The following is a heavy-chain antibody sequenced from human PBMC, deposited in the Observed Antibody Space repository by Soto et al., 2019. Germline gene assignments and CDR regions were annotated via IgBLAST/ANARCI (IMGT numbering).Heavy chain of an antibody. Sequence: GGSLRLSCAASGFTFSSYAMSWVRQAPGKGLEWVSAISGSGGSTYYADSVKGRFTISRDNSKNTLYLQMNSLRAEDTAVYYCAKLSPLSHNYYDSSGYFDYWGQGTLVAVSS. J-gene: IGHJ4*02. D-gene: IGHD3-22*01. V-gene: IGHV3-23*01. CDR1: GFTFSSYA. CDR2: ISGSGGST. CDR3: AKLSPLSHNYYDSSGYFDY.